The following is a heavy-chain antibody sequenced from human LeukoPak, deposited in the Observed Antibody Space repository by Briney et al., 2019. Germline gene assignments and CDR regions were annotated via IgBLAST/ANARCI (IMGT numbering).Heavy chain of an antibody. CDR3: ARGGTVNWNYGIDY. CDR2: MNPNSGNT. CDR1: GYTFTSYD. D-gene: IGHD1-7*01. V-gene: IGHV1-8*03. J-gene: IGHJ4*02. Sequence: ASVKVSCKASGYTFTSYDINWVRQATGQGLEWMGWMNPNSGNTGYAQKFQGRVTITRNTSISTAYMELSSLRSEDTAVYYCARGGTVNWNYGIDYWAREPWSPSPQ.